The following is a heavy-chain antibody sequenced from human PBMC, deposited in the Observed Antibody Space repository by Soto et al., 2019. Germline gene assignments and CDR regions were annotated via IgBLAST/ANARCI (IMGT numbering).Heavy chain of an antibody. D-gene: IGHD3-9*01. CDR1: GFTFSSYA. CDR3: AKDFWYYDILTGSGMDV. J-gene: IGHJ6*02. Sequence: GGSLRLSCAASGFTFSSYAMSWVRQAPGKGLEWVSAISGSGGSTYYADSVKGRFTISRDNSKNTLYLQMNSLRAEDTAVYYCAKDFWYYDILTGSGMDVWGQGTTVTVSS. V-gene: IGHV3-23*01. CDR2: ISGSGGST.